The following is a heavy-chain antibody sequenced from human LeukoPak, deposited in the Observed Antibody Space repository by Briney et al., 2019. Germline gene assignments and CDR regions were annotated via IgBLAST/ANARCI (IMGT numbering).Heavy chain of an antibody. CDR1: GFTFSTYS. Sequence: GGSLRLSCVASGFTFSTYSMNWVRQAPGKGLEWVSSISSSSSIYYADSVKGRFTISRDDAKNSLYLQMNSLRDEDTAVYYCARALSYYYDSCGYYYWGQGTLVTVSS. D-gene: IGHD3-22*01. CDR3: ARALSYYYDSCGYYY. J-gene: IGHJ4*02. CDR2: ISSSSSI. V-gene: IGHV3-48*02.